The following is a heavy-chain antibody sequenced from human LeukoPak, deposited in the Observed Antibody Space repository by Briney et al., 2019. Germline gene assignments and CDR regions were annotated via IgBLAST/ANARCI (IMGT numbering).Heavy chain of an antibody. V-gene: IGHV4-59*01. J-gene: IGHJ4*02. CDR3: ARAPGWFGELLLDY. D-gene: IGHD3-10*01. Sequence: SETLSLTCTVSGGSISSYYWSWIRQPPGKGLEWIGYIYYSGSTNYSPSLKSRVTISVDTSKNQFSLKLSSVTAADTAVYYCARAPGWFGELLLDYWGQGTLVTVSS. CDR2: IYYSGST. CDR1: GGSISSYY.